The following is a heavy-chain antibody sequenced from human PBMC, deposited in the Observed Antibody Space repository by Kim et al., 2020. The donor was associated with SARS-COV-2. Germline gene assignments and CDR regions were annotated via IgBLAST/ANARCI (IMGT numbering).Heavy chain of an antibody. V-gene: IGHV3-64D*06. D-gene: IGHD3-10*01. CDR3: VKGPQSGGSGSYYNHGMSGDAFDI. CDR1: GFTFSSYA. CDR2: ISSNGGST. J-gene: IGHJ3*02. Sequence: GGSLRLSCSASGFTFSSYAMHWVRQAPGKGLEYVSAISSNGGSTYYADSVKGRFTISRDNSKNTLYLQMSSLRAEDTAVYYCVKGPQSGGSGSYYNHGMSGDAFDIWGQGTMVTVSS.